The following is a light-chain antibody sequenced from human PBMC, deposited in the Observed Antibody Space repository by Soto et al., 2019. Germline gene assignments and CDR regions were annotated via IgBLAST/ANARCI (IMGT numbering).Light chain of an antibody. CDR1: SRDVGGYNY. V-gene: IGLV2-8*01. Sequence: QSALTQPPSASLSPVQSVTISCTGTSRDVGGYNYVSWYQQHPGKAPKLMIYDVSKRPSGVPDRSSGSKSGNTASLTVSGLQAEDEADYYCSSYAGSNNLRVFGTGTKLTVL. CDR2: DVS. CDR3: SSYAGSNNLRV. J-gene: IGLJ1*01.